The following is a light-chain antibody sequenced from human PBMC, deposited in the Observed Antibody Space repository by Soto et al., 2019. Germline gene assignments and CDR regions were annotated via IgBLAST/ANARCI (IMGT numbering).Light chain of an antibody. CDR3: QQYFSLPLT. CDR2: WAS. CDR1: RTVLYSSNNKNH. V-gene: IGKV4-1*01. J-gene: IGKJ4*01. Sequence: DIVMTQSPDSLAVSLGESATINCKSSRTVLYSSNNKNHLAWYQQRPGQPPRLVIYWASIRDSGVPDRFNGSGSGTDFTLTISSLQAEDVAIYYCQQYFSLPLTFGGGTKVDIK.